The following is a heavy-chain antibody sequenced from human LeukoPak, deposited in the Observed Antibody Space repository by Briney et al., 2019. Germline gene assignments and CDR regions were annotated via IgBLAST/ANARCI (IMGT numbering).Heavy chain of an antibody. CDR1: GYSFTGYY. Sequence: GASVKVSCKASGYSFTGYYMYWVRQSPGQGLEWMGWFNPNSGDTNYAQKFQGRVTMTRDTSISTAYMELSRLKSDDTAVYYCARGIGTTVTAHDTFDFWGQGTMVTVSS. V-gene: IGHV1-2*02. CDR2: FNPNSGDT. D-gene: IGHD1-1*01. J-gene: IGHJ3*01. CDR3: ARGIGTTVTAHDTFDF.